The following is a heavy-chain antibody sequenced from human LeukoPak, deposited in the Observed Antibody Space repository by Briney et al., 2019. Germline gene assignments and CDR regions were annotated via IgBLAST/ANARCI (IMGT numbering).Heavy chain of an antibody. D-gene: IGHD2-2*01. CDR3: ARDVTDRSIVPAANDY. CDR1: GFTFTSSA. V-gene: IGHV1-58*01. Sequence: ASVKVSCKASGFTFTSSAVQWVRQARGQRLEWIGWIVVGSSNTNYAQKVQGRVTMTTDTSTSTAYMELRSLRSDDTAVYYCARDVTDRSIVPAANDYWGQGTLVTVSS. J-gene: IGHJ4*02. CDR2: IVVGSSNT.